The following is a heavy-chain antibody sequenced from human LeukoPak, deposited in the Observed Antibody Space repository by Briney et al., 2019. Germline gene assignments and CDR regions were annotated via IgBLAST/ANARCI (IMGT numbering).Heavy chain of an antibody. D-gene: IGHD2-2*01. CDR3: ARGGGIVVGPVR. CDR2: IHYSGST. Sequence: SETLSLTCTVSGASISSDDYFWSWIRQPPGEGLEWIGYIHYSGSTYYNPSLRSRVTISVDTSKNQFSLKLSSVTAADTAVYYCARGGGIVVGPVRWGQGTLVTVSS. V-gene: IGHV4-30-4*01. J-gene: IGHJ4*02. CDR1: GASISSDDYF.